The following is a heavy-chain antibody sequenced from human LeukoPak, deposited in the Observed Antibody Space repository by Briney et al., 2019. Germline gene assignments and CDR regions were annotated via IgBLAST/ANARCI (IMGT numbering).Heavy chain of an antibody. CDR1: GFTFDDYT. V-gene: IGHV3-43*01. CDR2: ISWDGGST. D-gene: IGHD6-19*01. CDR3: AALVMSGWYFDY. Sequence: VGSLRLSCAASGFTFDDYTMHWVRQAPGKGLEWVSLISWDGGSTYYADSVKGRFTISRDNSKNTLYLQMNSLRAEDTAVYYCAALVMSGWYFDYWGQGTLVTVSS. J-gene: IGHJ4*02.